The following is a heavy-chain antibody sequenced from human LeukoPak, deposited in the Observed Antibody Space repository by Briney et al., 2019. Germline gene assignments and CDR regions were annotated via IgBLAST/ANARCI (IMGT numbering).Heavy chain of an antibody. CDR2: IYYGGST. D-gene: IGHD6-19*01. V-gene: IGHV4-59*01. CDR3: ARDKNEKWLATEWFDP. J-gene: IGHJ5*02. Sequence: SETLSLTCTVSGGSISSYYWSWIRQPPGKGLEWIGYIYYGGSTNYNPSLKSRVTISVDTSKNQFSLKLSSVTAADTAVYYCARDKNEKWLATEWFDPWGQGTLVTVSS. CDR1: GGSISSYY.